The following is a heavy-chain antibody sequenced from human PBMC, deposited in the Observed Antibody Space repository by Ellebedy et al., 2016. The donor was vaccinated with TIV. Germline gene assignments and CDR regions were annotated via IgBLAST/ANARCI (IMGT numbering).Heavy chain of an antibody. V-gene: IGHV4-61*08. Sequence: SETLSLXCTVSGGSISSGGYYWSWIRQHPGKGLEWIGYIYYSGSTNYNPSLKSRVTISVDTSKNQFSLKLSSVTAADTAVYYCARVAGDSYGRYYYYYGMDVWGQGTTVTVSS. CDR3: ARVAGDSYGRYYYYYGMDV. D-gene: IGHD5-18*01. J-gene: IGHJ6*02. CDR1: GGSISSGGYY. CDR2: IYYSGST.